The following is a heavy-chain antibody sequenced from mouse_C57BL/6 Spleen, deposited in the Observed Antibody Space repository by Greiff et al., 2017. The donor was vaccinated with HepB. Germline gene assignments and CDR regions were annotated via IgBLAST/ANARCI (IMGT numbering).Heavy chain of an antibody. CDR2: IWSDGST. J-gene: IGHJ4*01. Sequence: QVQLKESGPGLVAPSQSLSITRTVSGFSLTSYGVHWVRQPPGKGLEWLVVIWSDGSTTYNSALKSRLSISKDNSKSQVFLKMNSLQTDDTAMYYCARQRYGYSNFLYYAMDYWGQGTSVTVSS. CDR3: ARQRYGYSNFLYYAMDY. V-gene: IGHV2-6-1*01. CDR1: GFSLTSYG. D-gene: IGHD2-5*01.